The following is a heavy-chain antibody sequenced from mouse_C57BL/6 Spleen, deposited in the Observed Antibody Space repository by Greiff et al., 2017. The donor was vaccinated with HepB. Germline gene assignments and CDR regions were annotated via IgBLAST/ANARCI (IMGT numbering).Heavy chain of an antibody. J-gene: IGHJ1*03. D-gene: IGHD1-1*01. CDR2: INPSSGYT. Sequence: VQLQQSGAELARPGASVKMSCKASGYTFTSYTMHWVKQRPGPGLEWIGYINPSSGYTKYNQKFKDKATLTADKSSSTAYMQLSSLTSEDSAVYYCARDYGSSYCWDFDVWGTGTTVTVSS. CDR3: ARDYGSSYCWDFDV. V-gene: IGHV1-4*01. CDR1: GYTFTSYT.